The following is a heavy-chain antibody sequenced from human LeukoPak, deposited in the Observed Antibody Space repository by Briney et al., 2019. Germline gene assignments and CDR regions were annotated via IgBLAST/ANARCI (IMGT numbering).Heavy chain of an antibody. D-gene: IGHD6-19*01. CDR1: GFAFRTYW. CDR2: IKEDGSQI. CDR3: ARGSSANWFDP. Sequence: GSLRLSCEASGFAFRTYWMSWVRQAPGKGPEWVANIKEDGSQIEYVDSVRGRFTIFRDNAKNSLYLQMNGLRVEDSAIYYCARGSSANWFDPWGQGTLVSVSS. V-gene: IGHV3-7*03. J-gene: IGHJ5*02.